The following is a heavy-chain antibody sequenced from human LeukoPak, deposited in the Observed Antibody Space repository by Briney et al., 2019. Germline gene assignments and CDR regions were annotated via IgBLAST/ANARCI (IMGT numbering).Heavy chain of an antibody. CDR1: GYTFTSYG. D-gene: IGHD3-10*01. J-gene: IGHJ4*02. V-gene: IGHV1-18*01. CDR2: IRGSNGDT. Sequence: ASVTVSCTASGYTFTSYGFSWVRQAPGQGLEWMGWIRGSNGDTNYAENLQGRVTVSKDTSTSTAYMELRSLRSDDTVVYYCARDNGFGDNGIDYWGQGTLVTVSS. CDR3: ARDNGFGDNGIDY.